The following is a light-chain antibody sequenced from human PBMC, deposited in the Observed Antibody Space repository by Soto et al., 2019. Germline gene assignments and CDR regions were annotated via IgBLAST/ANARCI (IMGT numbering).Light chain of an antibody. CDR3: QLYARLLWT. Sequence: PCAVPLSPKESATLSCRASQSVSNRYLAWYRQKPGQAPRLLIYGASSRATGIPDRFSGSGSGTDFTLTSSILEPEDFVVYYWQLYARLLWTFAEGTKVDIK. CDR1: QSVSNRY. V-gene: IGKV3-20*01. CDR2: GAS. J-gene: IGKJ1*01.